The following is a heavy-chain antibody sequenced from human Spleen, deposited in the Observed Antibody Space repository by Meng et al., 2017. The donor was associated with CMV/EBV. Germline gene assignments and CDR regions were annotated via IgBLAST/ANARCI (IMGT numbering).Heavy chain of an antibody. D-gene: IGHD1-1*01. J-gene: IGHJ5*02. Sequence: FSLSTGGVGVGWLRQPPGKALEWLALIYWNDDKRYSPSLKSRLTITRDTSKNQVVLTMTNMDPVDTATYYCAHRHPRVVHTSGWFDPWGQGTLVTVSS. CDR1: FSLSTGGVG. V-gene: IGHV2-5*01. CDR3: AHRHPRVVHTSGWFDP. CDR2: IYWNDDK.